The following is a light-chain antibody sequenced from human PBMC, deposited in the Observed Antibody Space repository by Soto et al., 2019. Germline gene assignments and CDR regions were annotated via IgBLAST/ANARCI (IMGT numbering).Light chain of an antibody. V-gene: IGKV1-5*01. Sequence: DIQMTQSPPPLSASVGDRVTLPCRASQSISSWLAWYQQKPGKAPKLLIFDASSLESGTPSRFSGRRSGTQFTLTINGLQPDDFATYYCQQYDNYKPLSFGGGTKVDIK. J-gene: IGKJ4*01. CDR2: DAS. CDR1: QSISSW. CDR3: QQYDNYKPLS.